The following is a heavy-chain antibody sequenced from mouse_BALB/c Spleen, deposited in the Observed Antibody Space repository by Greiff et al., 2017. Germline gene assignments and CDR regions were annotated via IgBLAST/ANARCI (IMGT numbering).Heavy chain of an antibody. V-gene: IGHV1S135*01. CDR3: ARDTTATNYFDY. D-gene: IGHD1-2*01. Sequence: EVKLMESGPELMKPGASVKISCKASGYSFTSYYMHWVKQSHGKSLEWIGYIDPFNGGTSYNQKFKGKATLTVDKSSSTAYMHLSSLTSEDSAVYYCARDTTATNYFDYWGQGTTLTVSS. CDR2: IDPFNGGT. J-gene: IGHJ2*01. CDR1: GYSFTSYY.